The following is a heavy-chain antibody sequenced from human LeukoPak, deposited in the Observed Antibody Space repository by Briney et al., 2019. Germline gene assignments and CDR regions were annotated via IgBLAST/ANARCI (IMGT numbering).Heavy chain of an antibody. V-gene: IGHV3-74*01. J-gene: IGHJ4*02. D-gene: IGHD3-22*01. CDR3: TRISYDSSGYSDY. CDR1: GFTFSSYW. CDR2: INRDGNST. Sequence: GGSLRRSCAVSGFTFSSYWMHWVRQAPGKGLVWVSGINRDGNSTRYADSVKGRFTISRDNARNTVYLQMNGLRGEDTAVYYCTRISYDSSGYSDYWGQGTLVAVSS.